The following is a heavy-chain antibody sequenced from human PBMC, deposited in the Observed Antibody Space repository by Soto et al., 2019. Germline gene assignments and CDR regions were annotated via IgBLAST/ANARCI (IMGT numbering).Heavy chain of an antibody. CDR3: ASHRAAGFGFVF. CDR2: IYLGGGT. V-gene: IGHV4-4*02. D-gene: IGHD6-19*01. J-gene: IGHJ4*02. CDR1: GGSISSSNW. Sequence: PSETLSLTCAVSGGSISSSNWWSWVRQPPGKGLEWIGQIYLGGGTHTNPSLESRVTISVDKPKNQFSLNLFSVTAADTALYYCASHRAAGFGFVFWGQGPLVTVSS.